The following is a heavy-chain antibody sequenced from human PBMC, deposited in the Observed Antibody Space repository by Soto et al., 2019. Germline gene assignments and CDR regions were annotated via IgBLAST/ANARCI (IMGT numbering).Heavy chain of an antibody. CDR3: ARAFMVREGNGMDV. Sequence: QVQLQESGPGLVKPSQTLSLTCTVSGGSISSGDYYWSWIRQPPGKGLEWIGYIYYSGSTYYNPSPKTRVTKSIDTSKSQFSLKLSSVTAADTAVYYCARAFMVREGNGMDVWGQGTTVTVSS. D-gene: IGHD3-10*01. V-gene: IGHV4-30-4*01. J-gene: IGHJ6*02. CDR2: IYYSGST. CDR1: GGSISSGDYY.